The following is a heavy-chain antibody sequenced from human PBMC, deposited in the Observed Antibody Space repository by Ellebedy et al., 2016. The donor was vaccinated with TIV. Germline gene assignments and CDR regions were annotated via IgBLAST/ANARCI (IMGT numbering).Heavy chain of an antibody. CDR2: IHTSGIT. V-gene: IGHV4-4*07. J-gene: IGHJ4*01. Sequence: MPSETLSLTCPVSAAPTTSYYCPWTLLHAGKGLHWSSRIHTSGITDYNPSLKSRVTMSVDTSKKQFSMKLSSGTAADTAVYYWAVNEGFSSGFWGQGTLVTVSS. CDR3: AVNEGFSSGF. CDR1: AAPTTSYY. D-gene: IGHD6-19*01.